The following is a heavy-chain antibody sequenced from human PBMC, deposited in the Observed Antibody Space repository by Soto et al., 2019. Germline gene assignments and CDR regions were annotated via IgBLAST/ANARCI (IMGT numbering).Heavy chain of an antibody. Sequence: QVQLRQWGAGLLKPSETLSLTCAVFGGSFSDYYWSWIRQPPGEGLEWIGEINHSGSTKYNPSLRSRVTISVDTSKNQFSLKLSSVTAADTAVYYCARDGFWSDRVPRGMDYHYGMDVWGQGATVTVSS. CDR3: ARDGFWSDRVPRGMDYHYGMDV. CDR2: INHSGST. J-gene: IGHJ6*02. D-gene: IGHD3-3*01. CDR1: GGSFSDYY. V-gene: IGHV4-34*01.